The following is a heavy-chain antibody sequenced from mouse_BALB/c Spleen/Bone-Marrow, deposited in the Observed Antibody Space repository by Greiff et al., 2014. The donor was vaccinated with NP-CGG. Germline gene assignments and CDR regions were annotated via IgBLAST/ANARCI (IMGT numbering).Heavy chain of an antibody. CDR1: GYSFTSFT. J-gene: IGHJ2*01. V-gene: IGHV1-4*01. CDR2: IVPSSAYS. Sequence: VQLVESGAELARPGASVRMSCKASGYSFTSFTMHWLKQRPGQGLEWIAYIVPSSAYSNYNQKFKDKATLTADRSSNTAYVQLSSLTSEDSAVYYCAREGSYDGCSGHFDFWGPGTTLTVSS. D-gene: IGHD2-3*01. CDR3: AREGSYDGCSGHFDF.